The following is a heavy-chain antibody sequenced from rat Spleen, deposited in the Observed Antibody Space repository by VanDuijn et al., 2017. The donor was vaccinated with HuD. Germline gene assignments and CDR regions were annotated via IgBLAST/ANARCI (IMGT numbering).Heavy chain of an antibody. D-gene: IGHD4-3*01. Sequence: EVKLVESGGGLVQPGRSLKLSCAASGFNFNDHWMGWVRQAPGKGLEWIGEINKDSSTIIYSPSLKEKFTISRDNAQNTLYLQMNKLGSEDTAIYYCVREEVGVRDWGQGVMVTVSS. CDR3: VREEVGVRD. CDR1: GFNFNDHW. CDR2: INKDSSTI. V-gene: IGHV4-2*01. J-gene: IGHJ2*01.